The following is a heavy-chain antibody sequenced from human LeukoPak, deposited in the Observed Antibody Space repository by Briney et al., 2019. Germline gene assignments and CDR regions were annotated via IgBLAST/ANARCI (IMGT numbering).Heavy chain of an antibody. CDR2: IKQDGSEK. CDR3: ATYFDWLLSSLDV. V-gene: IGHV3-7*01. Sequence: GGSPRLSCAASGFTFDDYAMHWVRQAPGKGLEWVANIKQDGSEKYYVDSVKGRFTISRDNAKNSLYLQMNSLRAEDTAVYYCATYFDWLLSSLDVWGQGTTVTVSS. D-gene: IGHD3-9*01. CDR1: GFTFDDYA. J-gene: IGHJ6*02.